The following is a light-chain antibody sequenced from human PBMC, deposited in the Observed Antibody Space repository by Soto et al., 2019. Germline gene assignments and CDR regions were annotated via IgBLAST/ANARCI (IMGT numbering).Light chain of an antibody. CDR3: AAWDDSLSGQEV. V-gene: IGLV1-47*01. Sequence: QSVLPQPPSASGTPGQRVTISCSGSSSNIGSNYVYWYQQLPGTAPKLLIYRNNQRPSGVPDRFSGSKSGTSASLASSGLRSEDEADYYCAAWDDSLSGQEVFGGGTKLTVL. J-gene: IGLJ2*01. CDR1: SSNIGSNY. CDR2: RNN.